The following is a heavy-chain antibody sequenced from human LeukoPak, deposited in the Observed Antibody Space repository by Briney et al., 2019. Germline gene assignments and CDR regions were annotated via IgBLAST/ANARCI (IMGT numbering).Heavy chain of an antibody. CDR2: INPSAGST. D-gene: IGHD4-17*01. V-gene: IGHV1-46*01. J-gene: IGHJ4*02. CDR1: GYTFTSHY. Sequence: GASVKVSCKASGYTFTSHYMHWVRQAPGQGLEWMGIINPSAGSTSYAQQFQGRLTVTRDTSTSTVYMELSSLRSEDTAVYFCARVFGDYDVGYWGPGTLVTVSS. CDR3: ARVFGDYDVGY.